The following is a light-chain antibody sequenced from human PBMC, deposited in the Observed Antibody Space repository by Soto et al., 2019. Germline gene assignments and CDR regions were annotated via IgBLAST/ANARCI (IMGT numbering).Light chain of an antibody. CDR3: CSYAGSPYV. J-gene: IGLJ1*01. Sequence: QSALTQPRSVSGSPGQSVTISCTGTRSDVGGYNYVSWYQQHPGKAPKVMIYDVSKRPSGVPDRFSGSKSGNTASLTISGLQAEDEADYYCCSYAGSPYVFGTGTKVTLL. V-gene: IGLV2-11*01. CDR2: DVS. CDR1: RSDVGGYNY.